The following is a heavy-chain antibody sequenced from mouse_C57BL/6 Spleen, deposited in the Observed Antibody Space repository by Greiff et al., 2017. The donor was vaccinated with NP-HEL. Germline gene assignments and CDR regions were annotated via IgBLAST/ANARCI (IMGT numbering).Heavy chain of an antibody. D-gene: IGHD2-2*01. CDR3: ARFYGYGDWYFDV. CDR1: GFTFTDYY. CDR2: IRNKANGYTT. V-gene: IGHV7-3*01. Sequence: EVQLVESGGGLVQPGGSLSLSCAASGFTFTDYYMSWVRQPPGKALEWLGFIRNKANGYTTEYSASVKGRFTISRYNSQSILYLQMNALRAEDSATYYCARFYGYGDWYFDVWGTGTTVTVSS. J-gene: IGHJ1*03.